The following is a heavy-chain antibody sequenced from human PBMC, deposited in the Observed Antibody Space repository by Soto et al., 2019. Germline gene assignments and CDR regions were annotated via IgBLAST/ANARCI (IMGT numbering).Heavy chain of an antibody. CDR1: GFTFSNYG. Sequence: GGSLRLSCAASGFTFSNYGINWVRQAPGKGLEWLSYISSSSRTKYAADSEKGRFTISRDNAKNSLYLQMNSLRDEDTALYYCARDSWNSHGGLDIWGQGTMVTVSS. CDR3: ARDSWNSHGGLDI. V-gene: IGHV3-48*02. J-gene: IGHJ3*02. D-gene: IGHD1-7*01. CDR2: ISSSSRTK.